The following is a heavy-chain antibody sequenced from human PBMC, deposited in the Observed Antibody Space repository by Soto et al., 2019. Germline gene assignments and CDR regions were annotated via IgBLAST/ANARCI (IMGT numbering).Heavy chain of an antibody. V-gene: IGHV3-48*04. J-gene: IGHJ3*02. CDR3: ARVPFDWNDAFDI. Sequence: GGSLRLSCAASGFTFSSYSMNWVRQAPGKGLEWVSYISSSSSTIYYADSVKGRFTISRDNAKNSLYLQMNSLRAEDTAVYYCARVPFDWNDAFDIWGQGTMVTVSS. D-gene: IGHD3-9*01. CDR2: ISSSSSTI. CDR1: GFTFSSYS.